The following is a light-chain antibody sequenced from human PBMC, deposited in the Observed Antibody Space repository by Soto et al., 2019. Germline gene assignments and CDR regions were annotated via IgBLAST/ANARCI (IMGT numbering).Light chain of an antibody. V-gene: IGKV3-20*01. CDR1: QSLTTD. J-gene: IGKJ5*01. CDR2: GAS. Sequence: EMVMTQSPATLSVSPKEGGTLSCTASQSLTTDLAWYQQKPGQAPRLLIYGASSRATGIPDRFSGSGSGTDFTLTISRLEPEDFAVYFCQQSGNSPLTFGQGTRLEIK. CDR3: QQSGNSPLT.